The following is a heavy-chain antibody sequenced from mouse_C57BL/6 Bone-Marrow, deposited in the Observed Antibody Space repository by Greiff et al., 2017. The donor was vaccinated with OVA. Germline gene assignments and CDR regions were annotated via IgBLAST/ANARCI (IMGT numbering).Heavy chain of an antibody. D-gene: IGHD2-3*01. Sequence: VKLMESGAELVRPGASVTLSCKASGYTFTDYEMHWVKQTPVHGLEWIGAIDPETGGTAYNQKFKGKAILTADKSSSTAYMELRSLTSEDSAVDYCTRSYDWFAYWGQGTLVTVSA. CDR1: GYTFTDYE. V-gene: IGHV1-15*01. CDR2: IDPETGGT. CDR3: TRSYDWFAY. J-gene: IGHJ3*01.